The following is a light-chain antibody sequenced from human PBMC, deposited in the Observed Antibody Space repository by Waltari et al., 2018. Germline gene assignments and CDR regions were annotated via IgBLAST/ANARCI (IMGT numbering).Light chain of an antibody. V-gene: IGKV4-1*01. CDR1: QSLFYNSNNQNY. J-gene: IGKJ4*01. CDR3: QQYYSTFLT. CDR2: WAS. Sequence: DIVMTQSPESLSVSLGDRATINCKSSQSLFYNSNNQNYLAWYQQKPGQPPKVLISWASTRESGVPERFSGSGSGTEFTLTITNLQPEDVAVYCCQQYYSTFLTFGGGTKVE.